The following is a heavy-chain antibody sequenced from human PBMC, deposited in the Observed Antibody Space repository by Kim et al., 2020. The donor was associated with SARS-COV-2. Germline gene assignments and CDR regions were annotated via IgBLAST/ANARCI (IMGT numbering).Heavy chain of an antibody. CDR1: GFTFSSYG. CDR3: ARESPGEVLGAFDI. Sequence: GGSLRLSCAASGFTFSSYGMHWVRQAPGKGLEWVAVIWYDGSNKYYADSVKGRFTISRDNSKNTLYLQMNSLRAEDTAVYYCARESPGEVLGAFDIWGQGTMVTVSS. V-gene: IGHV3-33*01. J-gene: IGHJ3*02. D-gene: IGHD4-17*01. CDR2: IWYDGSNK.